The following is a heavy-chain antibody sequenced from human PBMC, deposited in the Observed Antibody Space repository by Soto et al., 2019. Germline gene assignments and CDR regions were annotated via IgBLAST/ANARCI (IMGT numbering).Heavy chain of an antibody. CDR2: IYSGGST. J-gene: IGHJ3*02. Sequence: GGSLRLSCAASGFTVSSNYMSWVRQAPGKGLEWVSVIYSGGSTYYADSVKGRFTISRDNSKNTLYLQMSSLRAEDTAVYYCAGHDYGDYEGAFDIWGQGTMVTVSS. CDR3: AGHDYGDYEGAFDI. CDR1: GFTVSSNY. V-gene: IGHV3-66*04. D-gene: IGHD4-17*01.